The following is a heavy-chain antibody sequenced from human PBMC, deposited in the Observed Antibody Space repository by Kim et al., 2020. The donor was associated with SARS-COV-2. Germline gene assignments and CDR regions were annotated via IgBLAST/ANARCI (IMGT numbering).Heavy chain of an antibody. CDR2: IDCGNGDT. V-gene: IGHV1-3*01. Sequence: ASVKVSCKTSGHTFTEDSIHWVRQAPGQRLEWMGGIDCGNGDTIYSQKFQGRVTFTTDTSASTGHMELSSLTSEDSAVYYCLGGYYFDDWGQGTLVTVSS. CDR1: GHTFTEDS. D-gene: IGHD2-15*01. CDR3: LGGYYFDD. J-gene: IGHJ4*02.